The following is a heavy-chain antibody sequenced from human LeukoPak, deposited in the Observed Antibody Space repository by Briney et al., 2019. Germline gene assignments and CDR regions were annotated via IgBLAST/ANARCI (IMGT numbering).Heavy chain of an antibody. Sequence: GGSLRLSCAASGFTFSDYCMSWVRQAPGKGLEWVANIKQRGTEIYYVDSVKGRFTISRDNAKNSLSLQMNSLRAEDTAVYYCARRASDYSSGWYFDWYFDLWGRGTLVTVSS. CDR3: ARRASDYSSGWYFDWYFDL. CDR2: IKQRGTEI. CDR1: GFTFSDYC. J-gene: IGHJ2*01. D-gene: IGHD6-19*01. V-gene: IGHV3-7*01.